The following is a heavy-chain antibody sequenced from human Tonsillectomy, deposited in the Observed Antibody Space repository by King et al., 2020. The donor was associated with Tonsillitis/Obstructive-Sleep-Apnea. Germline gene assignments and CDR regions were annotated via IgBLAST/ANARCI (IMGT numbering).Heavy chain of an antibody. Sequence: QLVQSGAEVKKPGASVRVSCKASGYTFTAYYIDWVRQAPGQVLEWMGRINPNTGGTNYAPKFQGRVTMTRDSSISTAYMELSRLRSDDTAVYYCAREYCSGGRCYCDYWGQGTLVTVSS. CDR1: GYTFTAYY. V-gene: IGHV1-2*06. D-gene: IGHD2-15*01. J-gene: IGHJ4*02. CDR2: INPNTGGT. CDR3: AREYCSGGRCYCDY.